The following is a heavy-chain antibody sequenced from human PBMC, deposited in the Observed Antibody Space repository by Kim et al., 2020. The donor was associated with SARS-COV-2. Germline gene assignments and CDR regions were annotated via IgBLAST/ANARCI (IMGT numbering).Heavy chain of an antibody. J-gene: IGHJ5*02. Sequence: QKFQGRVTITADKSTSTAYMELSSLRSEDTAVYYCARGTMTTVVNNWFDPWGQGTLVTVSS. CDR3: ARGTMTTVVNNWFDP. V-gene: IGHV1-69*04. D-gene: IGHD4-17*01.